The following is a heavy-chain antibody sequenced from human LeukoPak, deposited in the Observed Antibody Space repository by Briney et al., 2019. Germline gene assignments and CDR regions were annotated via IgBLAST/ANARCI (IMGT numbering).Heavy chain of an antibody. CDR1: GFTFSSYG. CDR2: ISGSGSST. J-gene: IGHJ5*02. Sequence: PGGSLRLSCAASGFTFSSYGMTWVRQAPGKGLEWVSGISGSGSSTRYADSVKGRFTISRDNSKNTVYLQMNSLRAEGTAVYYCARWYNWFDPWGQGTLVTVSS. V-gene: IGHV3-23*01. D-gene: IGHD2-8*01. CDR3: ARWYNWFDP.